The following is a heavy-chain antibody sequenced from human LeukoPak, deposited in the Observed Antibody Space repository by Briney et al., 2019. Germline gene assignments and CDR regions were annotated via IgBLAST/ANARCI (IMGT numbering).Heavy chain of an antibody. Sequence: PGGSLRLSCAASGFTFSSYWMSCVRQGPGKGLEWVANINQDGSEKYYVDSVKGRFTISRDNAKNSLYLQMNSLRAEDTAVYYCARKGGSKVRGVIMDAFDMWGQGTMVTVSS. J-gene: IGHJ3*02. CDR2: INQDGSEK. D-gene: IGHD3-10*01. CDR3: ARKGGSKVRGVIMDAFDM. V-gene: IGHV3-7*05. CDR1: GFTFSSYW.